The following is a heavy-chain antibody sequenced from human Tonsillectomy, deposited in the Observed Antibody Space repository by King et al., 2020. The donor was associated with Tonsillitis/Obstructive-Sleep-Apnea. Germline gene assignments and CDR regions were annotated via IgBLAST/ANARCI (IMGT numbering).Heavy chain of an antibody. J-gene: IGHJ6*03. CDR2: IYSGGST. D-gene: IGHD2-15*01. V-gene: IGHV3-66*01. Sequence: DVQLVESGGGLVQPGGSLRLSCAASGFTVSSNQMSWVRQAPGKGLEWVSVIYSGGSTYYADSVKGGFTISRDNSKNTLYLQMNSLRAEDTAVYYCARWGIYCSGGSCYPFYMDVWGKGTTVTVSS. CDR1: GFTVSSNQ. CDR3: ARWGIYCSGGSCYPFYMDV.